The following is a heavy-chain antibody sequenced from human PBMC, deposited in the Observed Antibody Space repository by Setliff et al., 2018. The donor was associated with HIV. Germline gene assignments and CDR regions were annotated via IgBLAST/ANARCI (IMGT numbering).Heavy chain of an antibody. CDR1: GYTFDIYW. V-gene: IGHV5-51*01. D-gene: IGHD6-19*01. CDR3: ARGRQWLVHGAFDI. Sequence: GESLKISCKGSGYTFDIYWISWVRQMPGKGLEWMGIIYPGDSETRYSPSVQGQVIISVDKSTTTAYLQLNSLRASDTAMYYCARGRQWLVHGAFDIWGQGTMVTVSS. CDR2: IYPGDSET. J-gene: IGHJ3*02.